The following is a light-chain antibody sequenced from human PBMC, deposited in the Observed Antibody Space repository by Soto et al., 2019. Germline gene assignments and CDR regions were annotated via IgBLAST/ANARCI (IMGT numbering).Light chain of an antibody. CDR2: GAS. Sequence: EIVLTQSPGTLSLSPGARATLSCRARQSVSSSYLAWYQQKPGQAPRLLIYGASSRATGIPDRFSGSGSGTDFTLTISRLEPEDFAVYYCQQYGNSPSWTFGQGTKVDIK. V-gene: IGKV3-20*01. CDR3: QQYGNSPSWT. CDR1: QSVSSSY. J-gene: IGKJ1*01.